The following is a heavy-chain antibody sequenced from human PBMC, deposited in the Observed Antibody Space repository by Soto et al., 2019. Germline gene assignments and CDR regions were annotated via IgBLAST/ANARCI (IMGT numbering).Heavy chain of an antibody. CDR2: IYDSGSS. CDR3: AREKGYIYGPKNFGS. D-gene: IGHD5-18*01. J-gene: IGHJ4*02. V-gene: IGHV4-30-4*01. Sequence: SETLSLTCTFSVVSVSSGDYFCSWIRQPPGKGLEWIGYIYDSGSSYYNPSLKSRVTMSVDTSKNQFSLKLRSVTAADTAMYYCAREKGYIYGPKNFGSWGQGTPVTVSX. CDR1: VVSVSSGDYF.